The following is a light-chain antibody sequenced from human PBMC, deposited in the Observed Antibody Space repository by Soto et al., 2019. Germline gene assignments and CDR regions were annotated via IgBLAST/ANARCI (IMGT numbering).Light chain of an antibody. CDR1: SSNIGSNT. Sequence: QSALTQPPSASGTPGQRVTISCSGSSSNIGSNTVNWYQQLPGTAPKLLIYNDNQRPSGVPDRFSGSKSGTSASLAISGLQSGDEADYACAAWDASLNGHVFGTGTKVTVL. CDR2: NDN. CDR3: AAWDASLNGHV. V-gene: IGLV1-44*01. J-gene: IGLJ1*01.